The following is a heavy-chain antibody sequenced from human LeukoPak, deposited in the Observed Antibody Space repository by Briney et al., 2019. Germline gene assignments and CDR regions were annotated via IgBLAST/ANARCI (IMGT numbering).Heavy chain of an antibody. Sequence: SETLSLTCTVSGGSISSSSYYWGWIRQPPGKGLEWIGSIYYSGSTYYNPSLKSRVTISVDTSKNQFSLKLSSVTAADTAVYYCARVEGATTAFDIWGQGTMVIVSS. CDR1: GGSISSSSYY. V-gene: IGHV4-39*07. J-gene: IGHJ3*02. CDR3: ARVEGATTAFDI. D-gene: IGHD1-26*01. CDR2: IYYSGST.